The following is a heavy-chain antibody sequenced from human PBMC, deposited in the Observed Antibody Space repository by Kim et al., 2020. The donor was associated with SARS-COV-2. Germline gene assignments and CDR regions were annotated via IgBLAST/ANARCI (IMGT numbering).Heavy chain of an antibody. CDR1: NGPFSGYY. V-gene: IGHV4-34*01. CDR3: ARGILSSTWYNWFDP. D-gene: IGHD6-13*01. CDR2: INYGGAT. J-gene: IGHJ5*02. Sequence: SETLSLTCAVHNGPFSGYYWTWIRQPPERELEWIGEINYGGATNYNPSLKSRLTISADTSKKQFFLNLTSVTAADTAVYYCARGILSSTWYNWFDPWGPGTLVTVSS.